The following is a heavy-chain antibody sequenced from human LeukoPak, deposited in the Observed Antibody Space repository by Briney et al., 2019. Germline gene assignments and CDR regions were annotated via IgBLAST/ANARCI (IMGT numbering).Heavy chain of an antibody. Sequence: PGGSLRLSCGASGFTFSGYAMHWVRQAPGKGLEWVAVISYDGSDKYYADSVKGRFTISRDNSKNTLYLQMNSLRDDDTAVYYCARDFRLAGRANLPPGYMDVWGKGTTVTVSS. D-gene: IGHD1-1*01. V-gene: IGHV3-30*04. CDR1: GFTFSGYA. CDR3: ARDFRLAGRANLPPGYMDV. CDR2: ISYDGSDK. J-gene: IGHJ6*03.